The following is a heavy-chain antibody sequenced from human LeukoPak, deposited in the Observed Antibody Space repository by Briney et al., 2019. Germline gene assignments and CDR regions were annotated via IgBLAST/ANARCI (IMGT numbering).Heavy chain of an antibody. D-gene: IGHD2-21*01. J-gene: IGHJ4*02. CDR3: ATDGGAYCGGECYSDY. CDR1: GYTFTSYY. V-gene: IGHV1-46*01. CDR2: INPSGGST. Sequence: ASVKVSCKASGYTFTSYYMHWVRQAPGQGLEWMGIINPSGGSTSYAQKFQGRVTMTRDTSTSTVYMALSSLRSEDTAVYYCATDGGAYCGGECYSDYWGQGTLVTVSS.